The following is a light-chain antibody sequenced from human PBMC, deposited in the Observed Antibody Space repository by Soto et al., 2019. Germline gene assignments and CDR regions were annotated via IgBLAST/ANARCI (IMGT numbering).Light chain of an antibody. CDR2: EGT. V-gene: IGLV2-23*03. CDR1: SGDIGTYNL. Sequence: QSALTQPASVSGSPGQSITISCTGTSGDIGTYNLVSWYQQHPGKAPKLMIYEGTKRPSGVSDRFSGSKSGNTASLTISGLQTEDEADYYCCAYAGSRTFVLGGGTQLTVL. J-gene: IGLJ2*01. CDR3: CAYAGSRTFV.